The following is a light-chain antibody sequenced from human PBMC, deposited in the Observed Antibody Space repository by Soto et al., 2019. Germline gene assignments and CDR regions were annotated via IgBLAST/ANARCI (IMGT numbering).Light chain of an antibody. CDR1: QSISDT. Sequence: EIVMTQSPATLSVSPGGRATLSCRASQSISDTLAWYQQKPGQAPRLLIHGASTRAPGFPARFSGSGSGTDFTLAISSLQSEYFAVYYCQQYDNWPWTFXQGTK. CDR2: GAS. V-gene: IGKV3-15*01. CDR3: QQYDNWPWT. J-gene: IGKJ1*01.